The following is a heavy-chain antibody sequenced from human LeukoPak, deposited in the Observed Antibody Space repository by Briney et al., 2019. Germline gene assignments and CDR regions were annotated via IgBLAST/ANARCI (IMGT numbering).Heavy chain of an antibody. Sequence: TGGSLRLSCAASGFTVSSNYMSWVRQAPGQGLEWVSVIYSGGSTYYADSVKGRFTISRDNSKNTLYLQMNSLRAEDTAVYYCTTDPLVLLWFGEFLIGYWGQGTLVTVSS. V-gene: IGHV3-53*01. CDR2: IYSGGST. D-gene: IGHD3-10*01. J-gene: IGHJ4*02. CDR1: GFTVSSNY. CDR3: TTDPLVLLWFGEFLIGY.